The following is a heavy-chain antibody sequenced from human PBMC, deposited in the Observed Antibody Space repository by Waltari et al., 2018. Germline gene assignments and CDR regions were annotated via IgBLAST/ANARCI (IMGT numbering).Heavy chain of an antibody. CDR1: GGSMTSPH. V-gene: IGHV4-59*11. CDR2: VCHSGST. J-gene: IGHJ6*03. Sequence: QVQLQESGPGLVKPSETLSLHCPFPGGSMTSPHWSWIRQSPGKGLAWVGYVCHSGSTNYNPSLKSRVTMSLDTSKSQFSLRLTSVTPADTAVYYCARDILHSFYYYMDVWGKGTMVTVSS. D-gene: IGHD5-18*01. CDR3: ARDILHSFYYYMDV.